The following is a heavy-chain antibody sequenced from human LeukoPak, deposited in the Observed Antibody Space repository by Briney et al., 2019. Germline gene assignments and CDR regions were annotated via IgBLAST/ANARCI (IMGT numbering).Heavy chain of an antibody. CDR1: GYTFTSYT. Sequence: GASVKVSCKASGYTFTSYTMHWVRQAPGQGLEWMGWINPNSGGTNYAQKFQGRFTMTRDTSISTAYMELSRLRSDDTAVYYCAREVSPGEDQLGLAYWGQGTLVTVSS. CDR3: AREVSPGEDQLGLAY. J-gene: IGHJ4*02. D-gene: IGHD1-1*01. V-gene: IGHV1-2*02. CDR2: INPNSGGT.